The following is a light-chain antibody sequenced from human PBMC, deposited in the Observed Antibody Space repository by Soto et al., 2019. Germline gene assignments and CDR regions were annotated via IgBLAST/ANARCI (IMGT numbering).Light chain of an antibody. CDR3: QQYGSSLTWT. CDR1: QSVISNY. J-gene: IGKJ1*01. Sequence: EVVLTQSPGTVSLSPGERVTLSCRASQSVISNYLAWYQQRPGQAPRLLIYAASSRATGIPDRFSGSGSGTDFTLSISSLEPEYVAVYYCQQYGSSLTWTFGQGTKVEMK. V-gene: IGKV3-20*01. CDR2: AAS.